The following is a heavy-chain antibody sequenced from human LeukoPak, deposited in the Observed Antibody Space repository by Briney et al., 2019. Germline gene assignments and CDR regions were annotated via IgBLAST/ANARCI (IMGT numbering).Heavy chain of an antibody. D-gene: IGHD1-7*01. J-gene: IGHJ3*02. CDR3: ARVGSITGTTLAFDI. CDR2: THYRSKLYN. Sequence: SQTLSLTCAISGDIVSSNSAAWHWIRQSPSRGLEWLGRTHYRSKLYNDYAVTVKSRITINPATSKNQFSLQLTSVTPEDTAVYYCARVGSITGTTLAFDIWGQGTMVTVSS. V-gene: IGHV6-1*01. CDR1: GDIVSSNSAA.